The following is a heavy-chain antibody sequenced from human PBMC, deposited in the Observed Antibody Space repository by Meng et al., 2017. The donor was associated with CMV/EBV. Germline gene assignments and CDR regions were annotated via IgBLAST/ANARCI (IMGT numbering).Heavy chain of an antibody. J-gene: IGHJ2*01. CDR1: GSISSRTW. D-gene: IGHD3-10*01. CDR2: SYQSGST. V-gene: IGHV4-4*02. Sequence: GSISSRTWWRWVRQPPGKGLEWIGESYQSGSTNYNTSLKSRVTISVDKSKNQFSLKLSSVTAADTAVYYCARGPILWFGESSSFDLWGRGTLVTVSS. CDR3: ARGPILWFGESSSFDL.